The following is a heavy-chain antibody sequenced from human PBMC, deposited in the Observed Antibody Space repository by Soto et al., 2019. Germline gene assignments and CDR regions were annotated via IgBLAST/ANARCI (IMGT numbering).Heavy chain of an antibody. J-gene: IGHJ3*01. CDR3: TRSIITTAGTDAFDL. CDR2: INPSRGGT. CDR1: AYTFTSYY. D-gene: IGHD6-13*01. Sequence: QVQLVQSGAEVKKPGASVRVSRKASAYTFTSYYVHWVRQAPGQGPEWMGMINPSRGGTDYAQKFQGRVTMTRDTSTTTVYMELSRLRSEDTAIYYCTRSIITTAGTDAFDLWGQGTLVTVSS. V-gene: IGHV1-46*03.